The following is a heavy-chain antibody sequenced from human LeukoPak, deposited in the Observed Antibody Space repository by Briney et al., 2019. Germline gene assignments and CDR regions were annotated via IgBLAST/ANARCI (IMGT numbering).Heavy chain of an antibody. Sequence: GGSLRLSCEASGFTFRSSGMHWVRQAPGKGLEWVAVIWYDGSSKYYADSVKGRFTISRDNSKNTLFPQMNSLRAEDTAVYYCARAFGVVSNYYYGLDVWGQGTTVIVSS. CDR1: GFTFRSSG. CDR3: ARAFGVVSNYYYGLDV. D-gene: IGHD3-3*01. V-gene: IGHV3-33*01. J-gene: IGHJ6*02. CDR2: IWYDGSSK.